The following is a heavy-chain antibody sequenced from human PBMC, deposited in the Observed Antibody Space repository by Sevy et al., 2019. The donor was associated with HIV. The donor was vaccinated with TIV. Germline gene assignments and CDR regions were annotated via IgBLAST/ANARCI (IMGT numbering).Heavy chain of an antibody. D-gene: IGHD1-26*01. Sequence: GGSLRLSCAASGFTFSSYGMNWVRQAPGKGLEWVAVISYDGSNKYYADSVKGRFTISRDNSKNRLYLQMNSLRAEDTAVYYCAKIRTGGGSYRFDAFDIWGQRTMVTVSS. J-gene: IGHJ3*02. CDR3: AKIRTGGGSYRFDAFDI. CDR2: ISYDGSNK. CDR1: GFTFSSYG. V-gene: IGHV3-30*18.